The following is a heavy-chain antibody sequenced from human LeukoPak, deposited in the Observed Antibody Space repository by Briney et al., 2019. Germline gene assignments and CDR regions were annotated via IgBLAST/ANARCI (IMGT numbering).Heavy chain of an antibody. J-gene: IGHJ4*02. D-gene: IGHD6-19*01. CDR3: AKYGAGVTAYFDY. V-gene: IGHV3-21*04. CDR1: GFTFSSYS. Sequence: PGGSLRLSCAASGFTFSSYSMNWVRQAPGKGLEWVSSISSSSSYIYYADSVKGRFTISRDNAKNSLYLQMNSLRAEDTAVYYCAKYGAGVTAYFDYWGQGTLVTVSS. CDR2: ISSSSSYI.